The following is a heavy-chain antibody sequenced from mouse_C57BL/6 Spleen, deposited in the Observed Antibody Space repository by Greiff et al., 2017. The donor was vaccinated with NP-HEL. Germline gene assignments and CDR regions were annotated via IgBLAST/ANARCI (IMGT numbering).Heavy chain of an antibody. D-gene: IGHD1-1*01. CDR3: ARDGGGSSFFDY. CDR1: GFTFSSYA. CDR2: ISDGGSYT. Sequence: DVQLVESGGGLVKPGGSLKLSCAASGFTFSSYAMSWVRQTPEKRLEWVATISDGGSYTYYPDNVKGRFTISRDNAKNNLYLQMSHLKSEDTAMYYCARDGGGSSFFDYWGQGTTLTVSS. J-gene: IGHJ2*01. V-gene: IGHV5-4*01.